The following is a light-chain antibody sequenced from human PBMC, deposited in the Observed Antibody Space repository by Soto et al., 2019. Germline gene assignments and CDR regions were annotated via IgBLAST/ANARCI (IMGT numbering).Light chain of an antibody. Sequence: DIVMTQPPLSSPVTLGQPASISCRSSHSLLHPDGNTYLSWLHQRPGQPPRLLIYRISDRFSGVPDRFSGSGAGTDFSLKISRVDAEDVGVYYCMQVTGFPFTFGGGTKVEIK. V-gene: IGKV2-24*01. CDR3: MQVTGFPFT. J-gene: IGKJ4*01. CDR2: RIS. CDR1: HSLLHPDGNTY.